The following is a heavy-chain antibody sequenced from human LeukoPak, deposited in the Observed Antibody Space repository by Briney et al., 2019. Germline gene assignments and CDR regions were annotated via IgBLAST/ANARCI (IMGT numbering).Heavy chain of an antibody. V-gene: IGHV3-7*04. CDR2: IKQDGRET. D-gene: IGHD2-8*01. CDR1: GYPFVNNW. CDR3: ARARYCANSVCHIGGGLDV. Sequence: PGGSLILSCAASGYPFVNNWMTWVRQAPGKGLEWVATIKQDGRETYYVDSVKGRFSISRDNARDSMYLQINILRAEDAAVYYCARARYCANSVCHIGGGLDVWGPGTTVTVSS. J-gene: IGHJ6*02.